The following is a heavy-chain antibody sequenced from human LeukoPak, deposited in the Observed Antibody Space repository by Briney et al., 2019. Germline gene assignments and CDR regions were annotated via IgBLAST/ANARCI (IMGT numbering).Heavy chain of an antibody. V-gene: IGHV3-66*01. J-gene: IGHJ3*02. CDR2: IYPNGNT. D-gene: IGHD5-12*01. CDR3: ALRWVDRGGGAFDI. CDR1: GFTVSSNY. Sequence: GGSLRLSCAASGFTVSSNYMNWVRQAPGKGLEWVSMIYPNGNTFYTNSVKGRFTISRDNSKNTLDLQMSSLRAEDTAVYYCALRWVDRGGGAFDIWGQGTMVTVSS.